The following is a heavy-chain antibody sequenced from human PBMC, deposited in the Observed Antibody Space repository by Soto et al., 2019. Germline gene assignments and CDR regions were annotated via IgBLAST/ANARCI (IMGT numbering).Heavy chain of an antibody. CDR2: INPNSGDT. J-gene: IGHJ6*02. CDR1: GYTFTGYY. CDR3: AKGGAIVAAGTRVYLYNAMDV. Sequence: LVKVSCKASGYTFTGYYVHWVRQAPGQGLEWMGWINPNSGDTYLAQRFQGRVTMNRDTSIGTAYMELRGLTSDDTAEYYCAKGGAIVAAGTRVYLYNAMDVWGQGTTVTVSS. V-gene: IGHV1-2*02. D-gene: IGHD1-26*01.